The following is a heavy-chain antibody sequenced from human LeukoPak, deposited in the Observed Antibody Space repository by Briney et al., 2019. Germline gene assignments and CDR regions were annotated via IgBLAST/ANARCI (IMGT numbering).Heavy chain of an antibody. J-gene: IGHJ4*02. D-gene: IGHD4-17*01. CDR1: GFTFSSYG. Sequence: PGGSLRLSCAASGFTFSSYGMHWVRQAPGKGLEWVAFIRYDGSNKYYADSVKGRFTISRDNSKNTLYLQMNSLRAEDTAVYYCAEDGPTVTTPDYWGQGTLVTVSS. V-gene: IGHV3-30*02. CDR3: AEDGPTVTTPDY. CDR2: IRYDGSNK.